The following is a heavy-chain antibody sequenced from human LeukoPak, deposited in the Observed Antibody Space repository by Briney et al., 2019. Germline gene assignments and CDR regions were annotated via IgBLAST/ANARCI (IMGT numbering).Heavy chain of an antibody. D-gene: IGHD2-2*01. CDR1: GFTFSSYG. V-gene: IGHV3-30*02. CDR2: IRYDGSNK. J-gene: IGHJ6*03. CDR3: ARSQLLRYYYYYYYMDV. Sequence: GGSLRLSCAASGFTFSSYGMHWVRQAPGKGLEWVAFIRYDGSNKYYADSVKGRFTISRDNSKNTLYLQMNSLRAEDTAVYYCARSQLLRYYYYYYYMDVWGKGTTVIVSS.